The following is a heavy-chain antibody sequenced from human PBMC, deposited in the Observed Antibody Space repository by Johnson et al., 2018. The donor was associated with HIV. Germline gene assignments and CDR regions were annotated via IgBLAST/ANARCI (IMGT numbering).Heavy chain of an antibody. CDR2: ISYDGSNN. V-gene: IGHV3-30-3*01. CDR3: ARAAYSGSHHDAFDI. Sequence: QVQLVESGGGVVQPGRSLRLSCAASGFTFSSYAMHWVRQAPGKGLEWVAVISYDGSNNYYADSVKGRFTISRDNAKNSLYLQMNSLRAEDTAVYYCARAAYSGSHHDAFDIWGQGTMVTVSS. J-gene: IGHJ3*02. CDR1: GFTFSSYA. D-gene: IGHD1-26*01.